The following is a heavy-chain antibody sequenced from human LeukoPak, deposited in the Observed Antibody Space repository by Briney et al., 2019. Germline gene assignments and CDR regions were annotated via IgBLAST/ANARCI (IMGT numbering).Heavy chain of an antibody. CDR2: IYYSGST. D-gene: IGHD2-21*02. CDR1: GGSISSSSYY. CDR3: ARDFVVVTAKPHAFDI. Sequence: SETLSLTCTVSGGSISSSSYYWGWIRQPPVKGLEWIGSIYYSGSTYYNPSPKSRGTISVYTSKNQSSLKLSSVTAADTAVYYCARDFVVVTAKPHAFDIWGQGTMVTVSS. V-gene: IGHV4-39*02. J-gene: IGHJ3*02.